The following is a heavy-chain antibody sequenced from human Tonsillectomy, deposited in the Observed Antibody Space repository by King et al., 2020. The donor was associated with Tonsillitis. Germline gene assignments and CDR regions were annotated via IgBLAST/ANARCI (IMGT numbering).Heavy chain of an antibody. J-gene: IGHJ2*01. D-gene: IGHD3-22*01. CDR1: GGSISSSSYY. V-gene: IGHV4-39*01. CDR2: IYYSWST. Sequence: QLQESGPGLVKPSETLSLTCTVSGGSISSSSYYWGWIRQPPGKGLEWIGSIYYSWSTYYNPSLKSRVTISVDTSKNQFSLKLSSVTAADTAVYYCARLNGDYYYRSGYYSYWYFDLWGRGTLVTVSS. CDR3: ARLNGDYYYRSGYYSYWYFDL.